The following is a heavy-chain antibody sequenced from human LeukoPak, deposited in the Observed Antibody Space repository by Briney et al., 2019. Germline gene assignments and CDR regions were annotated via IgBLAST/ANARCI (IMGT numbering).Heavy chain of an antibody. CDR2: ITGGGTTT. J-gene: IGHJ5*02. V-gene: IGHV3-48*03. D-gene: IGHD3-9*01. Sequence: PGGSLRLSCAASGLTFSSYEMNWVRQAPGKGLEWVSCITGGGTTTYYADSVKGRFIISRDNPKNSLYLQMNSLRAEDTAVYYCARSRILTGYPNWFDPWGQGTLVTVSS. CDR1: GLTFSSYE. CDR3: ARSRILTGYPNWFDP.